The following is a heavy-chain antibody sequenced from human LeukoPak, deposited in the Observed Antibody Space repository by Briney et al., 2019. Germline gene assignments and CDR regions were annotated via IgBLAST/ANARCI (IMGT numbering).Heavy chain of an antibody. V-gene: IGHV5-10-1*01. Sequence: GESLKISCKGSGYIFTSYWISWVRQMPGKGLEWMGRIDPSDSYTNYSPSFQGHVTISGDKAISTAYLQWSSLKASDTAMYYCARHEYHDSSGYSFDYWGQGTLVTVSS. J-gene: IGHJ4*02. D-gene: IGHD3-22*01. CDR2: IDPSDSYT. CDR3: ARHEYHDSSGYSFDY. CDR1: GYIFTSYW.